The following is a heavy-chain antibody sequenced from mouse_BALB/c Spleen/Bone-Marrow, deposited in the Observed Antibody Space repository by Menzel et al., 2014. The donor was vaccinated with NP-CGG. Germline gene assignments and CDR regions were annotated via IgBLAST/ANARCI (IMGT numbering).Heavy chain of an antibody. V-gene: IGHV1-80*01. D-gene: IGHD2-1*01. CDR3: SRVYYGNLDY. Sequence: QVQLQQSGADLVRPGPSLKISCKASGYEFSSYGMNWVNQRPGQGLEWIGQIYPGDGATNYNGKFKGQATLTADKSSSTAYMQVSSQTSDNSSVYFCSRVYYGNLDYWGQGTSVTVSS. CDR2: IYPGDGAT. CDR1: GYEFSSYG. J-gene: IGHJ4*01.